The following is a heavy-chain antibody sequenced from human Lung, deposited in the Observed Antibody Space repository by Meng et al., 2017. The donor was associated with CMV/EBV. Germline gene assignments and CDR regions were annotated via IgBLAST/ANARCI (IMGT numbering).Heavy chain of an antibody. J-gene: IGHJ4*02. V-gene: IGHV3-23*03. Sequence: LSLTXAASGFTFSNYAMSWVRQAPGKGLEWVSVVYSASGNTYYADSVKGRFTVSRDNSKNTLDLQLNSLRTEDTAVYYCAKIHSSSWFFDSWGQGTLVXVSS. CDR1: GFTFSNYA. CDR3: AKIHSSSWFFDS. CDR2: VYSASGNT. D-gene: IGHD6-13*01.